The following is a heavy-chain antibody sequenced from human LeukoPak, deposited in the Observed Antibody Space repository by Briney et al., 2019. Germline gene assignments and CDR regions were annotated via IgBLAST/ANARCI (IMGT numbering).Heavy chain of an antibody. V-gene: IGHV3-30*14. Sequence: GGSLRLSCVSSGSTFSNYVLYWVRQAPGKGLEWVAGMSHDGSNIYYADPVKGRFTVSRDNSKNTLYLQMNSLRVEDTAAYSCARESFGDYYFDYWGQGTLVTVSS. CDR3: ARESFGDYYFDY. CDR2: MSHDGSNI. D-gene: IGHD4-17*01. CDR1: GSTFSNYV. J-gene: IGHJ4*02.